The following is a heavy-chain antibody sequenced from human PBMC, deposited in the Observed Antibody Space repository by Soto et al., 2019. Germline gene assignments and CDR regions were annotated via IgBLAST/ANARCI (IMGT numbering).Heavy chain of an antibody. CDR2: IYDSGRT. CDR1: GGPINNY. Sequence: QVQLQESGPGLVKPSQTLSLTCTVSGGPINNYWSWIRQHPGKGLEWIGYIYDSGRTYYNPSLKSRVTMSLDTSKNQLSLKLTSVTAADTAVYYCARVNLDYVTGMDVWGQGTTVTVSS. J-gene: IGHJ6*02. V-gene: IGHV4-31*03. CDR3: ARVNLDYVTGMDV. D-gene: IGHD4-17*01.